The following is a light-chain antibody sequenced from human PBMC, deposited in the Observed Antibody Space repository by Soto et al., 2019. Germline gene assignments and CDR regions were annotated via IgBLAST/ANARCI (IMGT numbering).Light chain of an antibody. CDR1: SSDVGGYNY. V-gene: IGLV2-14*01. J-gene: IGLJ2*01. Sequence: QSALTQPASVSGSPGQSITISCTGNSSDVGGYNYVSWYQQHPGKAPKLMIYDDSNRPSGVSNRFSGSKSGNTASLTICGLQAEDEADYYCSSYTGSSTLVVFGGGTKLTVL. CDR2: DDS. CDR3: SSYTGSSTLVV.